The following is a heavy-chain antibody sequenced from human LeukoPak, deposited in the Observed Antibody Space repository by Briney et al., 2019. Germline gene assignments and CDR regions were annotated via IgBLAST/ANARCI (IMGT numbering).Heavy chain of an antibody. V-gene: IGHV3-23*01. Sequence: GGSLRLSCAASGFTFSSYAMSWVRQAPGKGLEWVSAISGSGGSTYYADSVKGRFTISRDNSKNTLYLQMNSLRAEDTAVYYCAKNLFSSSWYGKDAFDIWGQGTMVTVSS. D-gene: IGHD6-13*01. CDR1: GFTFSSYA. CDR2: ISGSGGST. CDR3: AKNLFSSSWYGKDAFDI. J-gene: IGHJ3*02.